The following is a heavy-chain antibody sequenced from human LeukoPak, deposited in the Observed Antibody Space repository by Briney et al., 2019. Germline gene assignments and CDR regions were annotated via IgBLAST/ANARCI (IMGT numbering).Heavy chain of an antibody. Sequence: GGSLRLSCAASGFTFSSYGMHWVRQAPGKGLEWVAFIRYDGSNKYYADSVKGRFIISRDNAKNSLYLQMNSLRAEDTAVYYCASLAYCGGDCLDYWGQGTLVTVSS. V-gene: IGHV3-30*02. CDR2: IRYDGSNK. CDR1: GFTFSSYG. D-gene: IGHD2-21*01. J-gene: IGHJ4*02. CDR3: ASLAYCGGDCLDY.